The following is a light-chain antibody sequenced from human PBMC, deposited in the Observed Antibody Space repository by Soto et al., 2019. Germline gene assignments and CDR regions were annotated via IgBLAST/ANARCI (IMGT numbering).Light chain of an antibody. CDR2: DVS. V-gene: IGLV2-14*01. Sequence: QSALTQPASVSGSPGQSITISCTGTSSDVGGYNYVSWYQQHPGKAPKLMIYDVSNRPSGVSNRFSGSKSGNTASLTISGLQAEDEADYCCSSYTSSSPLWVFGGGTKLTVL. CDR1: SSDVGGYNY. J-gene: IGLJ3*02. CDR3: SSYTSSSPLWV.